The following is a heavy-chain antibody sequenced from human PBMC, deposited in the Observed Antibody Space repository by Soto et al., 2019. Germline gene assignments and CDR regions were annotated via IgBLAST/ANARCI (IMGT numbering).Heavy chain of an antibody. CDR2: VTWNSVAT. Sequence: EVQLVESGGGLVQPGRSLRLSCTASGFIFDNHAMHWVRQAPGKGLEWVAGVTWNSVATGYADSVKGRFTISRDNAKNSLYLQMNSLIAAATAVYFCVKEGGMKYFDFWGRGTVVTVSS. J-gene: IGHJ2*01. V-gene: IGHV3-9*01. D-gene: IGHD3-16*01. CDR3: VKEGGMKYFDF. CDR1: GFIFDNHA.